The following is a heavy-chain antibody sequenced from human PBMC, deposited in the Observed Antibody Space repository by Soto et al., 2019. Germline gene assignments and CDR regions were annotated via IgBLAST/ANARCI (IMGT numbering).Heavy chain of an antibody. D-gene: IGHD6-13*01. CDR2: ITLIFGTA. J-gene: IGHJ4*02. V-gene: IGHV1-69*01. CDR3: AGGAPSSWYYFDY. Sequence: QVQLVQSGAEVKKPGSSVKVSCKASGGTFSSYAISWGRKPPGQGLEGMGGITLIFGTANYAQKFQGRVTITADESTSTAYMELSSLRSEDTAVYYCAGGAPSSWYYFDYWGQGTLVTVSS. CDR1: GGTFSSYA.